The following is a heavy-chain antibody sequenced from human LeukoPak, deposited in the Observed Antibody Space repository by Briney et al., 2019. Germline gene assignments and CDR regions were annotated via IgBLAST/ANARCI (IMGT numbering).Heavy chain of an antibody. CDR3: ARVYYVYFDY. V-gene: IGHV3-48*01. CDR2: ISSSSSTI. Sequence: GGSLRLSCAASGFTFSSYSMNWVRQAPGKGLEWVSYISSSSSTIYYADSVEGRFTISRDNAKNSLYLQMNSLRAEDTAVYYCARVYYVYFDYWGQGTLVTVSS. J-gene: IGHJ4*02. D-gene: IGHD3-10*02. CDR1: GFTFSSYS.